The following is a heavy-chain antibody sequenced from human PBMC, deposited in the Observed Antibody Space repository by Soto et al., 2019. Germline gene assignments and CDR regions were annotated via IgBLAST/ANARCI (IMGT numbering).Heavy chain of an antibody. CDR3: AKGEVRGIIPSYFDY. V-gene: IGHV3-30*18. CDR1: GFTFRWFG. Sequence: GGSLRLSCAGSGFTFRWFGMNWVRQAPGKGLEWVARISNDGSNEYYVDSVKGRFTISRDDSKNTLYLQMDSLRAEDTAVYYCAKGEVRGIIPSYFDYWGLGTLVTVSS. J-gene: IGHJ4*02. D-gene: IGHD3-10*01. CDR2: ISNDGSNE.